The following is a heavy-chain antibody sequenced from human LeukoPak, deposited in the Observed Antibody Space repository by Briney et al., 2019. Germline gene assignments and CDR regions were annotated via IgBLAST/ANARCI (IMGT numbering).Heavy chain of an antibody. J-gene: IGHJ4*02. CDR3: AKDFSAGTYFDY. D-gene: IGHD6-13*01. Sequence: GGSLRLSCAASGFNFDDYAMSWVRQVPGKGLEWVSGINWNSGTIGYADSVKGRFTISRDNSKNTLFLQMNSLRAEDTAIYYCAKDFSAGTYFDYWGQGTLVTVSS. CDR1: GFNFDDYA. CDR2: INWNSGTI. V-gene: IGHV3-20*04.